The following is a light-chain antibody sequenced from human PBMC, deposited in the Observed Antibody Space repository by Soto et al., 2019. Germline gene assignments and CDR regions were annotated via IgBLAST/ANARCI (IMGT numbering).Light chain of an antibody. J-gene: IGKJ1*01. CDR1: QSIGSS. CDR3: QQRYEWPRT. CDR2: DAA. Sequence: EIVLTQSPATLSLSPGERATLSCRASQSIGSSLAWYQQKPGQAPRLLIYDAASRATGFPARFSGSGSGTDFTLTIGSLEPEDFAVYYCQQRYEWPRTFGPGTKVDIK. V-gene: IGKV3-11*01.